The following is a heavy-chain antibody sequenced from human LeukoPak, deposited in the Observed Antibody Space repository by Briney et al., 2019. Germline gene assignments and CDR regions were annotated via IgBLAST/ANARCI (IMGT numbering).Heavy chain of an antibody. V-gene: IGHV4-59*08. J-gene: IGHJ4*02. CDR3: ARDKAAAGLRTFDY. D-gene: IGHD6-13*01. CDR2: IYYTGST. CDR1: GGYISTYY. Sequence: SETLSLTCTVPGGYISTYYWTWIRPPPGKGLEWIGNIYYTGSTNYNPSLKSRFTISVDTSKNQISLKLSSVTAADTAVYYCARDKAAAGLRTFDYWGQGILVTVSS.